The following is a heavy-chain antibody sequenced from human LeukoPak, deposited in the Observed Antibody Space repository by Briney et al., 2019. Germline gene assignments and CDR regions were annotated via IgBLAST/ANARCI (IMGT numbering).Heavy chain of an antibody. J-gene: IGHJ4*02. D-gene: IGHD6-19*01. Sequence: PGGSLRLSCAASGFTFSSYGMHWVRQAPGKGLEWVAVIWYDGSNKYYADSVKGRFTISRDNSKNTLYLQMNSLRAEDTAVYYCARDIAVAGDSTYYFDYWGQGTLVTVSS. CDR1: GFTFSSYG. V-gene: IGHV3-33*08. CDR2: IWYDGSNK. CDR3: ARDIAVAGDSTYYFDY.